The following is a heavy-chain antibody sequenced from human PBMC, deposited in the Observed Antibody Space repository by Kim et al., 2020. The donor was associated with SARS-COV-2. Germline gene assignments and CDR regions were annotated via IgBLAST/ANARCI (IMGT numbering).Heavy chain of an antibody. D-gene: IGHD2-2*02. CDR2: IYYSGST. J-gene: IGHJ3*02. Sequence: SETLSLTCTVSGGSISSGGYYWSWIRQHPGKGLEWIGYIYYSGSTYYNPSLKSRVTISVDTSKNQFSLKLSSVTAADTAVYYCARVCSSTSCYTDDAFDIWGQGTMVTVSS. CDR1: GGSISSGGYY. V-gene: IGHV4-31*03. CDR3: ARVCSSTSCYTDDAFDI.